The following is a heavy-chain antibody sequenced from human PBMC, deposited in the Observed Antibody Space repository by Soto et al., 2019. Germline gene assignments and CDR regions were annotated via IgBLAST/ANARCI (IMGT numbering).Heavy chain of an antibody. D-gene: IGHD3-3*01. CDR1: GCTFSSYA. Sequence: ASVKVSCKASGCTFSSYAISWVRQAPGQGLEWMGWISAYNGNTNYAQKLQGRVTMTTDTSTSTAYMELRSLRSDDTAVYYCARERSYDFWSGYPTGDYWGQGTLVTVSS. CDR3: ARERSYDFWSGYPTGDY. V-gene: IGHV1-18*01. CDR2: ISAYNGNT. J-gene: IGHJ4*02.